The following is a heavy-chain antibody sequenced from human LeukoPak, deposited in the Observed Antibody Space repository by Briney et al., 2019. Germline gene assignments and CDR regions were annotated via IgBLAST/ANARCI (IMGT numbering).Heavy chain of an antibody. J-gene: IGHJ6*03. V-gene: IGHV4-34*01. CDR1: GGSFSGYY. Sequence: SETLSLTCAVYGGSFSGYYWSWIRQPPGKGLEWIGEINHSGSTNYNPSLKSRVTISVDTSKNQFSLKLSSVTAADTAVYYCARDVKFYYYYMDVGGKGTTVTVS. CDR3: ARDVKFYYYYMDV. D-gene: IGHD3-10*02. CDR2: INHSGST.